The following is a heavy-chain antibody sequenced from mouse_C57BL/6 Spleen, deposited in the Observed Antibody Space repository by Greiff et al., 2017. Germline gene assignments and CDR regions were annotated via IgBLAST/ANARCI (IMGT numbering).Heavy chain of an antibody. J-gene: IGHJ1*03. CDR2: IDPSDSYT. CDR3: ARSYYYGRSYYWYFDV. CDR1: GYTFTSYW. D-gene: IGHD1-1*01. Sequence: VQLQQPGAELVKPGASVKLSCKASGYTFTSYWMQWVKQRPGQGLEWIGEIDPSDSYTNYNQKFKGKATLTVDTSSSTAYMQLSSLTSEDSAVYYCARSYYYGRSYYWYFDVWGTGTTVTVSS. V-gene: IGHV1-50*01.